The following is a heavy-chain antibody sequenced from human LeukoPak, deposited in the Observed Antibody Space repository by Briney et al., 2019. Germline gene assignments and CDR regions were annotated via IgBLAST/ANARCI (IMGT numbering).Heavy chain of an antibody. Sequence: PGGSLRLSCAASGFTFSSYAMSWVRQAPGKGLEWVSAISGSGGSTYYADSVKGRFTISRDNSKNTLYLQMNSLRAEDTAVYYCAKVDSPGIAAAGIDYWGQGTLVTVSS. J-gene: IGHJ4*02. V-gene: IGHV3-23*01. CDR3: AKVDSPGIAAAGIDY. CDR2: ISGSGGST. D-gene: IGHD6-13*01. CDR1: GFTFSSYA.